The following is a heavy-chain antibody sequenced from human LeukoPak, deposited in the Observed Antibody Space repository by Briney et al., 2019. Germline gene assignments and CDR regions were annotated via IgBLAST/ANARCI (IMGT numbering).Heavy chain of an antibody. J-gene: IGHJ5*02. D-gene: IGHD5-18*01. Sequence: SETLSLTCTVSGGSFSNYYWSWVRQPPGKGLEWIGYIYYSGSTNYNPSLKSRVTISVDTSKNQFSLNLSSVTAADTAVYCARHPTALASYGFDPWGQGTLVTVSS. CDR2: IYYSGST. CDR1: GGSFSNYY. V-gene: IGHV4-59*08. CDR3: ARHPTALASYGFDP.